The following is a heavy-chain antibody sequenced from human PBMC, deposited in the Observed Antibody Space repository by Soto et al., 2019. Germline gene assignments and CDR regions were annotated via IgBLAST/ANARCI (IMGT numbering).Heavy chain of an antibody. J-gene: IGHJ6*02. Sequence: QVTLKESGPVLVKHTETLTLTCTVSGFSLTNNKMGVSWIRQPPGKALEWRANIFSSDEKSYSTSLKCRVPISQDTSKRQVVLKVTNMYPVNTATSYCARISSGSPYYSALDVWGQGPTVTVSS. CDR1: GFSLTNNKMG. V-gene: IGHV2-26*01. CDR2: IFSSDEK. D-gene: IGHD3-3*01. CDR3: ARISSGSPYYSALDV.